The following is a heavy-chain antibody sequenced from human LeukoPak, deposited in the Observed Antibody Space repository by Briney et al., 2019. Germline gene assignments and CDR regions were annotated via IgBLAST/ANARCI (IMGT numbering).Heavy chain of an antibody. V-gene: IGHV6-1*01. CDR2: TYYRSKWYN. CDR1: GDSVSSNSAA. J-gene: IGHJ4*02. CDR3: ARAVSSSWYSVSDY. D-gene: IGHD6-13*01. Sequence: KLSQTLSLTCAISGDSVSSNSAAWNWIRQSPSRGLEWLGRTYYRSKWYNDYAVSVKSRITINPDTSKNQFSLQLNSVTPEDTAVYYCARAVSSSWYSVSDYWGQGTLVTVSS.